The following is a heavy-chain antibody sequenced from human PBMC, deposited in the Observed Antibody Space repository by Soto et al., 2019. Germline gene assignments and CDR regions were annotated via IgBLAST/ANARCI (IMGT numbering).Heavy chain of an antibody. CDR1: GGSFSGYY. Sequence: SETLSLTCAVYGGSFSGYYWCWLRQPPGKGLEWIGEINHSGSTNYNPSLKSRVTISVDTSKNQFSLKLSSVTAADTAVYYCARGSGYSYGHGDYWGQGTLVTVSS. J-gene: IGHJ4*02. D-gene: IGHD5-18*01. CDR3: ARGSGYSYGHGDY. CDR2: INHSGST. V-gene: IGHV4-34*01.